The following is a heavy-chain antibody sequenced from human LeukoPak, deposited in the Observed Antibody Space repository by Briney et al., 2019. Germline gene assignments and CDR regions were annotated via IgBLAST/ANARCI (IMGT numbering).Heavy chain of an antibody. V-gene: IGHV3-30*04. J-gene: IGHJ6*04. CDR1: GFTFTSYA. Sequence: PGGSLRLSCVASGFTFTSYAIHWVRQAPGKGPEWVALISYDRLNKYFADSVKGRATISRDNSKNTVYLEMDRLKLDDTAIYYCARGRMTTLTTSWVDVWGRGTTVTVSS. CDR3: ARGRMTTLTTSWVDV. D-gene: IGHD4-17*01. CDR2: ISYDRLNK.